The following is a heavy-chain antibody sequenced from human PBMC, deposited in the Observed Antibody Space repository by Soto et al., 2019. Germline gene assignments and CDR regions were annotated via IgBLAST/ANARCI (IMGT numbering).Heavy chain of an antibody. CDR3: ARGTGAQLMYFDL. V-gene: IGHV3-13*01. CDR1: GFTFSNSD. J-gene: IGHJ2*01. D-gene: IGHD7-27*01. Sequence: EVNLVESGGGLVQPGGSLRLSCAASGFTFSNSDMHWVRQSAGKGLEWLSGIGTVGDAYYPPSVRGRFTISRENAKNSLYLQMHGLRAEDTAVSFCARGTGAQLMYFDLWGRGTLVTVSS. CDR2: IGTVGDA.